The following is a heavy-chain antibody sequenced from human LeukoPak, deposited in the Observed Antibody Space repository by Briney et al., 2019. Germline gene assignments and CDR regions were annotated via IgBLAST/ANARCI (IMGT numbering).Heavy chain of an antibody. V-gene: IGHV4-59*01. Sequence: SETLSLTCTVSGGSISRYYWSWIRQPPGKGLEWIGYKDYSGSTNYNRSLKSRVTISVDTSKNQFSLKLSSVTAADTAVYYCARVYYSSSYDYWYFDLWGRGALVTVSS. CDR2: KDYSGST. CDR1: GGSISRYY. CDR3: ARVYYSSSYDYWYFDL. D-gene: IGHD6-13*01. J-gene: IGHJ2*01.